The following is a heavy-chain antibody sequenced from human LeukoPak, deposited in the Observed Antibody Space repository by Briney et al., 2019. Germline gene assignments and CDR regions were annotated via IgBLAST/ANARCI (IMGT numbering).Heavy chain of an antibody. Sequence: SETLSLTCTVSGGSISSSSYYWSWIRQPPGKGLEWIGEINHSGSTNYNPSLKSRVTISVDTSKSQFSLKLSSVTAADTAVYYCARRTYYDFWSGLDIWGQGTMVTVSS. CDR2: INHSGST. V-gene: IGHV4-39*07. CDR1: GGSISSSSYY. J-gene: IGHJ3*02. CDR3: ARRTYYDFWSGLDI. D-gene: IGHD3-3*01.